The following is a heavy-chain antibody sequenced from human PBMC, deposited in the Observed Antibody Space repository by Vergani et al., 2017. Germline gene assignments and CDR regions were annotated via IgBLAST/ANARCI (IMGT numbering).Heavy chain of an antibody. CDR3: ARVQLERLAGYYYYYGMDV. J-gene: IGHJ6*02. Sequence: QVQLVQSGAKVKKPGASVKVSCKASGYTFTSYGISWVRQAPGQGLEWMGWIIPIFGTANYAQKFQGRVTITADESTSTAYMELSSLRSEDTAVYYCARVQLERLAGYYYYYGMDVWGQGTTVTVSS. V-gene: IGHV1-69*13. CDR2: IIPIFGTA. CDR1: GYTFTSYG. D-gene: IGHD1-1*01.